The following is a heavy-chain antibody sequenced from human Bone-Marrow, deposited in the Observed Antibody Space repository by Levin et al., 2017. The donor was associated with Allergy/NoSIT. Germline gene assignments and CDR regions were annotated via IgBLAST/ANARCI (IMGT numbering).Heavy chain of an antibody. Sequence: SVKVSCKASGGTFSSYAISWVRQAPGQGLEWMGGIIPIFGTANYAQKFQGRVTITADESTSTAYMELSSLRSEDTAVYYCARDLYYDSSGYYEGDAFDIWGQGTMVTVSS. CDR2: IIPIFGTA. CDR1: GGTFSSYA. J-gene: IGHJ3*02. V-gene: IGHV1-69*13. CDR3: ARDLYYDSSGYYEGDAFDI. D-gene: IGHD3-22*01.